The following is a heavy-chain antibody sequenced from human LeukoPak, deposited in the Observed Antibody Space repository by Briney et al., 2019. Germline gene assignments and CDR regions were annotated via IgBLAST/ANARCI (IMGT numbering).Heavy chain of an antibody. V-gene: IGHV4-59*08. CDR3: AGHFRVYYYMDV. Sequence: SGTLTLTCAVSGGSPSIYYWCWVRQPPGKGLEWIGHTYTSGSIKYNPSLKSRGTVSVAKSKHKFSLKLRSVTAEETAVYYCAGHFRVYYYMDVWGKGTTVTVS. CDR2: TYTSGSI. CDR1: GGSPSIYY. J-gene: IGHJ6*03.